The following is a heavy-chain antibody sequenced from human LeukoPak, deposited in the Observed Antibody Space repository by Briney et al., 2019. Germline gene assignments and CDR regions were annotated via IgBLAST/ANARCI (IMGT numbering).Heavy chain of an antibody. D-gene: IGHD6-19*01. CDR2: IYHSGST. J-gene: IGHJ2*01. Sequence: PSETLSLTCTDSGYSISSGYYWGWIRQPPGKGLEWIGSIYHSGSTYYNPSLKSRVTISVDTSKNQFSLKLSSVTAADTAVYYCARVPDSSGWYGPPWYFDLWGRGTLVTVSS. CDR1: GYSISSGYY. V-gene: IGHV4-38-2*02. CDR3: ARVPDSSGWYGPPWYFDL.